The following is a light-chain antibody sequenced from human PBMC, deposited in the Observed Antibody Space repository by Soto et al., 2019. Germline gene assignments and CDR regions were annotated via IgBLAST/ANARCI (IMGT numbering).Light chain of an antibody. J-gene: IGKJ2*01. V-gene: IGKV1-39*01. CDR2: AAS. CDR3: QQSHNTPRT. Sequence: DIQMTQSPSSLSASAGDRVTITCRASQSINKYLNWYQQKPGKAPKLLIFAASSMQSGVPLRFSGSGSGTDFTLTISSLQPEDFATYYCQQSHNTPRTFGQGTKLEIK. CDR1: QSINKY.